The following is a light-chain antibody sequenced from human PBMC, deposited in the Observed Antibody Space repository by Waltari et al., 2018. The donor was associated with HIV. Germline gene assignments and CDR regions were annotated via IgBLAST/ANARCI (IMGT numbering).Light chain of an antibody. CDR3: QSYNRSLSGSYI. Sequence: QSVLTQPPSVSGAPGQRVTISCSGSRFNIRADYDVHWYQQLPGRAPTLLISGASNRPAGFPDRFSGSKSGSSASLVISCLQPEDEADYFCQSYNRSLSGSYIFGSGTRVTVL. CDR1: RFNIRADYD. CDR2: GAS. V-gene: IGLV1-40*01. J-gene: IGLJ1*01.